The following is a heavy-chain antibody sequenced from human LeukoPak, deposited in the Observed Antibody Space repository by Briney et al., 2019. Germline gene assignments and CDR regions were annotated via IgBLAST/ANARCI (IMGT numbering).Heavy chain of an antibody. Sequence: PSQTLSLTCAVSGGSISSGGYSWSWIRQPPGKGLEWTGYIYHSGSTYYNPSLKSRVTISVDRPKNQFSLKLSSVTAADTAVYYCARRSSTVTTRNYFDYWGQGTLVTVSS. J-gene: IGHJ4*02. D-gene: IGHD4-17*01. CDR3: ARRSSTVTTRNYFDY. CDR1: GGSISSGGYS. CDR2: IYHSGST. V-gene: IGHV4-30-2*01.